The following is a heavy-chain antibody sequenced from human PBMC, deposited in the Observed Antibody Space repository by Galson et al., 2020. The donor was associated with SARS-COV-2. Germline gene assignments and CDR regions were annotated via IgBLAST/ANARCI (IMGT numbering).Heavy chain of an antibody. J-gene: IGHJ6*03. CDR1: GGSFSGHS. V-gene: IGHV4-34*01. CDR3: TRGRQGVVPSPVLGLGPFYSYYYMDV. CDR2: IKFGGDT. Sequence: SETLSLTCAVYGGSFSGHSWTWIRQAPGKGLEWISEIKFGGDTNYSPSLSGRVTLSADTSKNQFSLKLTSLSAADTAVYFCTRGRQGVVPSPVLGLGPFYSYYYMDVWGKGTSVTVSS. D-gene: IGHD2-2*01.